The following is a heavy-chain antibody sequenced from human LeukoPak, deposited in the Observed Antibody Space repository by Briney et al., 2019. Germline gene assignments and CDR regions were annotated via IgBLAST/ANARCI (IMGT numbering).Heavy chain of an antibody. CDR2: INPNSGGT. Sequence: EASVKVSCKASGYTFTGYYMHWVRQAPGQGLEWMGWINPNSGGTNYAQKFQGRVTMTRDTSISTVYMELSRLRSDDTAVYYCARARWLQRVDYWGQGTLVTVSS. V-gene: IGHV1-2*02. D-gene: IGHD5-24*01. CDR1: GYTFTGYY. CDR3: ARARWLQRVDY. J-gene: IGHJ4*02.